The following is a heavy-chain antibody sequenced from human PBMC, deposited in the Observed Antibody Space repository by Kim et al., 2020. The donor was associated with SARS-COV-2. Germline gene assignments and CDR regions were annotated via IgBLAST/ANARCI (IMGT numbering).Heavy chain of an antibody. CDR2: IRSKAYGGTT. Sequence: GGSLRLSCTASGFTFGDYAMSWFRQAPGKGLEWVGFIRSKAYGGTTEYAASVKGRFTISRDDSKSIAYLQMNSLKTEDTAVYYCTRFGTTMVRGVILVERDYYGMDVWGQGTTVTVSS. V-gene: IGHV3-49*03. J-gene: IGHJ6*02. CDR1: GFTFGDYA. D-gene: IGHD3-10*01. CDR3: TRFGTTMVRGVILVERDYYGMDV.